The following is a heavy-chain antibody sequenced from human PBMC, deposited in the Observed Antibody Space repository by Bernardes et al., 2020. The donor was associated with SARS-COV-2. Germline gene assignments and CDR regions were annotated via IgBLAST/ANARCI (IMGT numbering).Heavy chain of an antibody. CDR3: SRGPQLMWFGALLHDDY. Sequence: ASVKVSCKASGYTFTTYGITWVRQAPGQGLEWMGWISAYNGNTAYARKLQGRVTMTTETSTSTAYLELRSLRSDDTAVYYCSRGPQLMWFGALLHDDYWRQGTLVTVSS. CDR2: ISAYNGNT. D-gene: IGHD3-10*01. CDR1: GYTFTTYG. V-gene: IGHV1-18*01. J-gene: IGHJ4*02.